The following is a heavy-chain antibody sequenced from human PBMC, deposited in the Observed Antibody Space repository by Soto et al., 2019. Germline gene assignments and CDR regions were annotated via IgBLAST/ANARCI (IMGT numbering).Heavy chain of an antibody. CDR3: AREGPNGYSPDY. Sequence: QVQLQESGPGLVKPSQTLSLTCTVSGGSISSGGYYWSWIRQHPGKGLEWIGYIYYSGSTYYNPPLRSRVTLSVDTSKNQGSRQLSSVTAADTAVYYCAREGPNGYSPDYWGQGTLVTVSS. CDR2: IYYSGST. D-gene: IGHD5-18*01. J-gene: IGHJ4*02. CDR1: GGSISSGGYY. V-gene: IGHV4-31*03.